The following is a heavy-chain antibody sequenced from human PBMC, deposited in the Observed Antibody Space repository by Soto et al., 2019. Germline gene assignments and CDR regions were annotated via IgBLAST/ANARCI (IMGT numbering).Heavy chain of an antibody. CDR1: GFTFSSYA. CDR3: AKGQGYYYDSSGYYIY. D-gene: IGHD3-22*01. V-gene: IGHV3-23*01. CDR2: ISGSGGST. J-gene: IGHJ4*02. Sequence: EVQLLESGGGLVQPGGSLRLSCAASGFTFSSYAMSWVRQAPGKGLEWVSAISGSGGSTYYADSVKGRFTISRDNSKNTLYLQMNSLRAEDTAVYYCAKGQGYYYDSSGYYIYWGQGTLVTVSS.